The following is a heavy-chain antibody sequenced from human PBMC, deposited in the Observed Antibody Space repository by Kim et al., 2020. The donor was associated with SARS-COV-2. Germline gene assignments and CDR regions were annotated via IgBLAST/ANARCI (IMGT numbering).Heavy chain of an antibody. J-gene: IGHJ6*02. CDR1: GFTFSSYS. CDR2: ISSSSSTI. Sequence: GGSLRLSCAASGFTFSSYSMNWVRQAPGKGLEWVSYISSSSSTIYYADSVKGRFTISRDNAKNSLYLQMNSLRDEDTAVYYCARDRGYYGSGSYLGGMDVWGQGTTVTVSS. CDR3: ARDRGYYGSGSYLGGMDV. D-gene: IGHD3-10*01. V-gene: IGHV3-48*02.